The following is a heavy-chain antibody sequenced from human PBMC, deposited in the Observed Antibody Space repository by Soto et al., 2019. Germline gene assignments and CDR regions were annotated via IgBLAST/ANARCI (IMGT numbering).Heavy chain of an antibody. D-gene: IGHD3-22*01. CDR1: GGTFSSYA. CDR3: ERASHHYYDSSGYFDY. J-gene: IGHJ4*01. CDR2: IIPIFGTA. V-gene: IGHV1-69*06. Sequence: SSVKVSCKASGGTFSSYAISWVRQAPGQGLEWMGGIIPIFGTANYAQKFQGRVTITADKSTSTAYMELSSMRYEDTDVYYCERASHHYYDSSGYFDYWGQ.